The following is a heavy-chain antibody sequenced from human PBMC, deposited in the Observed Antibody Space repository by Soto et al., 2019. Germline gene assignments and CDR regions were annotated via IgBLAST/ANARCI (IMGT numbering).Heavy chain of an antibody. D-gene: IGHD5-12*01. Sequence: SETLSLTCTVSGGSLSTYYWSWIRQPPGKGLEWIGYIYYSGNTNYNPSLKSRVTISVDTSKNQFSLKLSSVTAADTAVYYCARHARGYERYYFDYWGQGTLVTVS. V-gene: IGHV4-59*01. CDR2: IYYSGNT. CDR1: GGSLSTYY. CDR3: ARHARGYERYYFDY. J-gene: IGHJ4*02.